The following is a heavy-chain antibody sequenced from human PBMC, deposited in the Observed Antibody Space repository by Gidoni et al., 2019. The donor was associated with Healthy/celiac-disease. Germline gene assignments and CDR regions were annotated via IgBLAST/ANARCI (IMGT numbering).Heavy chain of an antibody. CDR2: INHSGST. Sequence: QVQLQQWGAGLLKPSETLSLTCAVYGGSFSGYYWSWIRQPPGKGLEWIGEINHSGSTNYNPSLKSRVTISVDTSKNQFSLKLSPVTAADTAVYYCARARGQWLVSTLVRGGYYYYGMDVWGQGTTVTVSS. D-gene: IGHD6-19*01. CDR3: ARARGQWLVSTLVRGGYYYYGMDV. J-gene: IGHJ6*02. CDR1: GGSFSGYY. V-gene: IGHV4-34*01.